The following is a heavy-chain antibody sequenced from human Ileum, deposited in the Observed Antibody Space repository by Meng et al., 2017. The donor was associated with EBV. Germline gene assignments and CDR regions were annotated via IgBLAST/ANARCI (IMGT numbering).Heavy chain of an antibody. CDR3: AGDPHSGSPH. D-gene: IGHD1-26*01. Sequence: QLQLQGLGPELLNPAEPLSLACTVSGGSISSSGYYWAWIRQPPGEGLGWIGSVVYSGTTYYTSSLKSRVSISVDTSKNQFSLKLSSVTAADTAVYYCAGDPHSGSPHWGQGTLVTVSS. CDR2: VVYSGTT. V-gene: IGHV4-39*07. CDR1: GGSISSSGYY. J-gene: IGHJ4*02.